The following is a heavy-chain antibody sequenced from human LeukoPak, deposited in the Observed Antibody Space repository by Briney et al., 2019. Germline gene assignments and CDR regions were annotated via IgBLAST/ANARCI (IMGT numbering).Heavy chain of an antibody. CDR3: ARGYYDILTGYYRASDY. Sequence: GESLKISCKGSGYSFTSYWISWVRQMPGKGLEWMGRIDPSDSYTNYSPSFQGHVTISADKSISTAYLQWSSLKASDTATYYCARGYYDILTGYYRASDYWGQGTLVTVSS. CDR1: GYSFTSYW. V-gene: IGHV5-10-1*01. J-gene: IGHJ4*02. D-gene: IGHD3-9*01. CDR2: IDPSDSYT.